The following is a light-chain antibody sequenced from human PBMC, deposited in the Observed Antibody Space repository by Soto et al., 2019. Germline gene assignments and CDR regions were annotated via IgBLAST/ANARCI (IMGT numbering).Light chain of an antibody. Sequence: DIHMTQSPSSLSASVGDRVTITCRASRSINNYLHWYQQKPGKAPNLLIYATSNLQSGVPSRFSGSGSGTDFTLTISSLEPEDFATYYCQQSYSSPLTFGGGTKVEI. V-gene: IGKV1-39*01. CDR2: ATS. CDR3: QQSYSSPLT. CDR1: RSINNY. J-gene: IGKJ4*01.